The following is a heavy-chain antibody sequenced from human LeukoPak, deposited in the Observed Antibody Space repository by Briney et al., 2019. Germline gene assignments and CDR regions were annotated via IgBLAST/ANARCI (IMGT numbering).Heavy chain of an antibody. CDR1: GGSISSSGYY. J-gene: IGHJ3*02. V-gene: IGHV4-39*07. CDR2: IYYSGST. CDR3: ARDHPITIHAFDI. Sequence: SETLSLTCTVSGGSISSSGYYWGWIRQPPGKGLEWIANIYYSGSTNYNPSLKSRVTMSVDTSKNQFSLKLSSVTAADTAVYYCARDHPITIHAFDIWGQGTMVTVSS. D-gene: IGHD3-3*01.